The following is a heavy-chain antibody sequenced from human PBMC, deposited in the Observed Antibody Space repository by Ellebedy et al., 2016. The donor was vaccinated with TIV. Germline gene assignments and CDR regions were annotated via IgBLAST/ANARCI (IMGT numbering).Heavy chain of an antibody. V-gene: IGHV3-23*01. CDR3: AKLGFDILTGSGGMDV. CDR2: ITGDTGTT. Sequence: GESLKISCAASGFTLNNYAMTWIRQAAGEGLEWVSAITGDTGTTYYADSVKGRLTISRDNSMDTLYLQMNSLGVGDTAVYYCAKLGFDILTGSGGMDVWGQGTTVTVSS. CDR1: GFTLNNYA. J-gene: IGHJ6*02. D-gene: IGHD3-9*01.